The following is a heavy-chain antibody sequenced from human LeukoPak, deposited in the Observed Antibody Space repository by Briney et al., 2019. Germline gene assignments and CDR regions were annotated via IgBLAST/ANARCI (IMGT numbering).Heavy chain of an antibody. J-gene: IGHJ4*01. CDR3: ARSPSFKSVLTGYFYSDY. D-gene: IGHD3-9*01. Sequence: SASLSLTCAVSGASISSGGYGWSCIRQPPGKGLEWLGYIVHSGSTSQNPSLRSCVTLFVDRSKNQSSLKFSSVTAADSSVYYCARSPSFKSVLTGYFYSDYWSRGTLVTASS. V-gene: IGHV4-30-2*01. CDR2: IVHSGST. CDR1: GASISSGGYG.